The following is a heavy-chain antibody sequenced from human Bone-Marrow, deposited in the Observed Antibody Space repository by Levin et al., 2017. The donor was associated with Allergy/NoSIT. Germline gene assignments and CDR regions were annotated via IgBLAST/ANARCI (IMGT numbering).Heavy chain of an antibody. CDR1: GFTFSRYD. V-gene: IGHV3-13*04. CDR2: IGVGGEP. CDR3: ARVANYFYMDV. D-gene: IGHD2/OR15-2a*01. Sequence: SCAASGFTFSRYDMHWVRQGTGKGLEWVSGIGVGGEPYYPVSVKGRFTISREDAKNSLSLQMNSLRAGDTAVYYCARVANYFYMDVWGKGTTVTVS. J-gene: IGHJ6*03.